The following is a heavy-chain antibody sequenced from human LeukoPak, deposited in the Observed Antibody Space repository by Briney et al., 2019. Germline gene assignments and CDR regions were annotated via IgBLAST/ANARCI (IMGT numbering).Heavy chain of an antibody. D-gene: IGHD2/OR15-2a*01. CDR1: GFTFSTSY. CDR3: VRGFRSDY. V-gene: IGHV3-7*04. Sequence: GGSRRLSCAASGFTFSTSYMTWVRQAPGKGLEWVANIKEDGSAKYYVDSVKGRFTISRDNAKNSLYLQMNSLRADDTAVYYCVRGFRSDYWGQGTLVSVSS. J-gene: IGHJ4*02. CDR2: IKEDGSAK.